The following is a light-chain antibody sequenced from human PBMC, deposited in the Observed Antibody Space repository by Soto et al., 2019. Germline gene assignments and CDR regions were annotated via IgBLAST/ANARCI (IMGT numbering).Light chain of an antibody. CDR2: GAS. V-gene: IGKV3-15*01. CDR3: HQRSNWPRT. CDR1: QSISSN. Sequence: EIVMTQSPATLSVSPGERATLSCRASQSISSNLAWYQQRPGQAPRLLVYGASTRATGVPARFSGSGSGTEFTLTISSLQSEDFALYYCHQRSNWPRTFGGGSKVEIK. J-gene: IGKJ4*01.